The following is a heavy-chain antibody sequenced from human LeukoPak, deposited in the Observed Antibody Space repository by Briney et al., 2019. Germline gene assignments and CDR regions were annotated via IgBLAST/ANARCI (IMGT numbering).Heavy chain of an antibody. CDR1: GYTFTSYG. D-gene: IGHD3-22*01. Sequence: GASVKVSCKASGYTFTSYGISWVRQAPGQGLEWMGWIGAYNGNTNYAQKLQGRVTMTTDTSTSTAYMELRSLRSDDTAVYYCARAPAEYYDSSGYPLHFDYWGQGTLVTVSS. CDR3: ARAPAEYYDSSGYPLHFDY. J-gene: IGHJ4*02. V-gene: IGHV1-18*01. CDR2: IGAYNGNT.